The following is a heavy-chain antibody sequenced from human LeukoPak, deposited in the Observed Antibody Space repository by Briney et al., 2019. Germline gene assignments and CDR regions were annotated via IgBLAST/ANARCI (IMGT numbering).Heavy chain of an antibody. V-gene: IGHV4-34*01. CDR2: INHSGST. J-gene: IGHJ4*02. D-gene: IGHD6-19*01. Sequence: PSETLSLTCAVYGGSFSGYYWSWIRQPPGKGLEWIGEINHSGSTNYNPSLKSRVTISVDTSKSQFSLKLSSVTAADTAVYYCARASGPFDYWGQGTLVTVSS. CDR1: GGSFSGYY. CDR3: ARASGPFDY.